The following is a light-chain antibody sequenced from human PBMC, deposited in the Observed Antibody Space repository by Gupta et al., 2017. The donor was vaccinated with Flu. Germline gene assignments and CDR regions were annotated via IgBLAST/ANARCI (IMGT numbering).Light chain of an antibody. CDR3: QQDKSYFA. J-gene: IGKJ3*01. Sequence: DIHLTQSPSTLSASVGDRVTITCRASQSIGNWLAWYQQKGGKAPKLIIYKASRVESGVTSSFGGSGEWKEFTLTSSRRQHDDCAYYYDQQDKSYFAFGHGTKVDIK. CDR2: KAS. V-gene: IGKV1-5*03. CDR1: QSIGNW.